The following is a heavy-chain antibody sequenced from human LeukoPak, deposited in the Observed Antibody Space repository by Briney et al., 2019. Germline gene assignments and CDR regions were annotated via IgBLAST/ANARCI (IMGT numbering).Heavy chain of an antibody. Sequence: GGSLKLSCAASGFTFSSYAMSWVRQAPGKGLEWVSAISVSAGSTYYADSVKGRFTISRDNSKNTLYLQMNSLRAEGTAVYYCANINYELLSSFDYWGQGTLVTVSS. V-gene: IGHV3-23*01. CDR2: ISVSAGST. J-gene: IGHJ4*02. CDR3: ANINYELLSSFDY. D-gene: IGHD2/OR15-2a*01. CDR1: GFTFSSYA.